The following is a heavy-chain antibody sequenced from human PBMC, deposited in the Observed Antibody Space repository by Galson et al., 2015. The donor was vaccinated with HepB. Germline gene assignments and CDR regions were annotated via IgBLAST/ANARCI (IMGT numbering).Heavy chain of an antibody. V-gene: IGHV1-2*04. J-gene: IGHJ4*02. CDR2: INPNSGGT. CDR1: GYTFTGYY. D-gene: IGHD3-10*01. CDR3: ARSEIVAYYYGSGFWGNYFDY. Sequence: SVKVSCKASGYTFTGYYMHWVRQAPGQGLEWMGWINPNSGGTNYAQKFQGWVTMTRDTSISTAYMELSRLRSDDTAVYYCARSEIVAYYYGSGFWGNYFDYWGQGTLVTVSS.